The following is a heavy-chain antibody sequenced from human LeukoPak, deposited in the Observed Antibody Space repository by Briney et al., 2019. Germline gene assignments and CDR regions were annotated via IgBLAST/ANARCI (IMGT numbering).Heavy chain of an antibody. CDR1: GFTFSNYA. J-gene: IGHJ4*02. D-gene: IGHD2-21*02. CDR3: APQYCGGDCYFDY. V-gene: IGHV3-48*03. Sequence: GGSLRLSCSASGFTFSNYAMNWVRQAPGKGLEWVSYISSSGSTIYYADSVKGRFTISRDNAKNSLYLQMNSLRAEDTAVYYCAPQYCGGDCYFDYWGQGTLVTVSS. CDR2: ISSSGSTI.